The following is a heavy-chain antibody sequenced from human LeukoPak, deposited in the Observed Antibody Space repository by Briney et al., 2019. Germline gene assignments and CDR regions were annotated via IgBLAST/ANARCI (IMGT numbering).Heavy chain of an antibody. V-gene: IGHV3-15*01. J-gene: IGHJ4*02. CDR1: GFTFGNAW. CDR3: CLYSSSYYHFDY. D-gene: IGHD6-13*01. Sequence: GGSLRLSCAGSGFTFGNAWMSWVRQAPGKGLEWVGRIKSITDGATIDYAAPVKGRFTISRDDSTNTLYLQMNSLKTEDTAVYFCCLYSSSYYHFDYWGQGTLVTVSS. CDR2: IKSITDGATI.